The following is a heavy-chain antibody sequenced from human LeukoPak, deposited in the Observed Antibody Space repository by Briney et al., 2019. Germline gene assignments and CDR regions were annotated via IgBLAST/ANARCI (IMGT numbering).Heavy chain of an antibody. V-gene: IGHV1-24*01. Sequence: ASVKVSCKVSGYTLTELSMHWVRQAPGKGLEWMGGFDREDGETIYAQKFQGRVTMTEDTSTDTAYMELSSLRSEDTAVYYCASFYGSGSYSGGGMDVWGKGTTVTVSS. CDR1: GYTLTELS. CDR2: FDREDGET. D-gene: IGHD3-10*01. CDR3: ASFYGSGSYSGGGMDV. J-gene: IGHJ6*04.